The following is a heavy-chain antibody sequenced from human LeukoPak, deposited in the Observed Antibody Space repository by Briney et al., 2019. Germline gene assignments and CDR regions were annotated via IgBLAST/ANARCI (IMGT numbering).Heavy chain of an antibody. V-gene: IGHV1-69*06. Sequence: GASVKVSCEASGGTFSSYAISWVRQAPGQGLAWMGGIIPIFGTANYAQKFQGRVTMTEDTSTDTAYMELSSLRSEDTAVYYCATESLMAVAGKRDDAFDIWGQGIMVTVSS. CDR1: GGTFSSYA. J-gene: IGHJ3*02. CDR2: IIPIFGTA. D-gene: IGHD6-19*01. CDR3: ATESLMAVAGKRDDAFDI.